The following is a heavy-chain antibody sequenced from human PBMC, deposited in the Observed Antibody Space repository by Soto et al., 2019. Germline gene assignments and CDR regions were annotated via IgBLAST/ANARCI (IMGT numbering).Heavy chain of an antibody. J-gene: IGHJ6*02. CDR1: GYTFTSYA. CDR2: INAGNGNT. Sequence: ASVKVSCKASGYTFTSYAMHWVRQAPGQRLKWMGWINAGNGNTKYSQKFQGRVTITRDTSASTAYMELSSLRSEDTAVYYCARDQYYYGSGSYQYYYYYYGMDVWGQGTTVTVSS. V-gene: IGHV1-3*01. CDR3: ARDQYYYGSGSYQYYYYYYGMDV. D-gene: IGHD3-10*01.